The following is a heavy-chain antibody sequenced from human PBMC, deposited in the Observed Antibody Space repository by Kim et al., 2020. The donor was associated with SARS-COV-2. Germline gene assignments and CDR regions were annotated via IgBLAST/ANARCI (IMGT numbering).Heavy chain of an antibody. J-gene: IGHJ4*02. D-gene: IGHD3-22*01. CDR2: ISGSGGST. CDR3: AKQFFTLSQESSGYDY. CDR1: GFTFSSYA. V-gene: IGHV3-23*01. Sequence: GGSLRLSCAASGFTFSSYAMSWVRQAPGKGLEWVSAISGSGGSTYYADSVKGRFTISRDNSKNTLYLQMNNLRAEDTAVYYCAKQFFTLSQESSGYDYWGQGTLVTVSS.